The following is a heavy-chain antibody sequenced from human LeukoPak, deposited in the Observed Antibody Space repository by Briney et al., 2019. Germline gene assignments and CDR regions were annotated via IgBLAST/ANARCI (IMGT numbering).Heavy chain of an antibody. CDR1: GFAFSSYW. Sequence: GGSLRLSCAASGFAFSSYWMHWVRQAPGKGLVWVSHMNSDGSSTDYADSVKGRFTISRDNAKNTLHLQMNSLRAEDTAVYYCARGTVGAINTFDYWGQGTLVTVSS. CDR3: ARGTVGAINTFDY. V-gene: IGHV3-74*01. J-gene: IGHJ4*02. CDR2: MNSDGSST. D-gene: IGHD1-26*01.